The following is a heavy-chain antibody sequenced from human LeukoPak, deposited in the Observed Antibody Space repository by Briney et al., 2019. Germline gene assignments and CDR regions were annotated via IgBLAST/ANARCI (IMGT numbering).Heavy chain of an antibody. V-gene: IGHV3-7*01. CDR2: VQHIGGET. CDR3: ATYSILNAREFRY. J-gene: IGHJ1*01. CDR1: GFTFSNSW. D-gene: IGHD4-11*01. Sequence: PGGSLRLSCAGSGFTFSNSWMGWVRQAPGKGLEWVANVQHIGGETYYVDSLKGRFTISRDNAKNSVYLQMNSLGADDTAVYYCATYSILNAREFRYWGQGTLVTVTS.